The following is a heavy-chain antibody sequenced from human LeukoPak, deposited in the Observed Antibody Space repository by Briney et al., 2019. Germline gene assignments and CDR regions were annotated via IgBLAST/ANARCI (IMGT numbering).Heavy chain of an antibody. Sequence: GGSLRLSCAASGFTFSSYAMSWVRQAPGKGLEWVSAISGSGGSTYYADSVKGRFTISRDNSKNTLYLQMNSLRAEDTAVYYCAKDVAYGDYGGDYYYGMDVWGQGTTVTVSS. J-gene: IGHJ6*02. CDR2: ISGSGGST. CDR1: GFTFSSYA. V-gene: IGHV3-23*01. CDR3: AKDVAYGDYGGDYYYGMDV. D-gene: IGHD4-17*01.